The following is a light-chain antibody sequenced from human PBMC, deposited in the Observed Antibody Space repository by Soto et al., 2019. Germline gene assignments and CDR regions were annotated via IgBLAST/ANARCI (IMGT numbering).Light chain of an antibody. Sequence: IQLTQSPSSLSASVGDRVTITCRASQGISRYLAWYQQKPGKAPMLLIYAASTLLSGVPSRFSGSGSGTEFTLTISSPQPDDFATYYCQQYMSYSFGQGTKVDIK. J-gene: IGKJ1*01. CDR2: AAS. V-gene: IGKV1-9*01. CDR3: QQYMSYS. CDR1: QGISRY.